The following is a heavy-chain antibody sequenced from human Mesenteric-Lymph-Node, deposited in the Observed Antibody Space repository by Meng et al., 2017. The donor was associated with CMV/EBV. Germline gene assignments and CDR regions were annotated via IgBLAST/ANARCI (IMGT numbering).Heavy chain of an antibody. CDR2: ISSTGSYI. D-gene: IGHD3-16*01. CDR3: ARDGEVAGDY. CDR1: GFSFSTSS. V-gene: IGHV3-21*01. J-gene: IGHJ4*02. Sequence: GESLKISCAASGFSFSTSSMNWVRQAPGKGLEWVSSISSTGSYIYYADSMKGRFTISRDNAKNSLYLQMNSLRAEDTAVYYCARDGEVAGDYWGQGTLVTVSS.